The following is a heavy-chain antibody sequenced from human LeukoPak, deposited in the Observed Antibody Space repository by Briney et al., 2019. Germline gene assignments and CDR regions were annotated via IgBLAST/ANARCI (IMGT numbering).Heavy chain of an antibody. Sequence: GGSLRLSCAASGFTVSSNYMSWVRQAPGKGLEWVSVIYSGGSTYYADSVKGRFTISRDNSKNTLYLQMNSLRAEDTAVYYCARVRYYGSSAYPEAYYFDYWGQGTLVTVSS. J-gene: IGHJ4*02. CDR2: IYSGGST. V-gene: IGHV3-66*01. CDR3: ARVRYYGSSAYPEAYYFDY. D-gene: IGHD3-22*01. CDR1: GFTVSSNY.